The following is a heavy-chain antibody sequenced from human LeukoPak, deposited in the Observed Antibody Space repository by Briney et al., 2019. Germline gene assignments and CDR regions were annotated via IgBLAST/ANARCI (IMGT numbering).Heavy chain of an antibody. Sequence: PGRSLRLSCTASGFTFGDYAMSWVRPAPGKGLEWVGFIRSKAYGGTTEYAASVKGRFTISRDDSKSIAYLQMNSLKTEDTAVYYCTLSPDAFDIWGQGTMVTVSS. J-gene: IGHJ3*02. CDR3: TLSPDAFDI. CDR1: GFTFGDYA. V-gene: IGHV3-49*04. CDR2: IRSKAYGGTT.